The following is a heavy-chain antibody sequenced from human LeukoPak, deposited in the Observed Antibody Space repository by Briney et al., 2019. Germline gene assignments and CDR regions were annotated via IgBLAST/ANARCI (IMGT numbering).Heavy chain of an antibody. Sequence: HPGGSLRLSCAASGFTFSSYWMHWVRQAPGKGLEWVTVISYDGNKKYYADSVKDRFSISRDNSKNTLYLQMNTLKTEDTAVYYCVREGDDHTPGSYSFDFWGQGTLVTVSS. V-gene: IGHV3-30-3*01. J-gene: IGHJ4*02. D-gene: IGHD2-15*01. CDR2: ISYDGNKK. CDR1: GFTFSSYW. CDR3: VREGDDHTPGSYSFDF.